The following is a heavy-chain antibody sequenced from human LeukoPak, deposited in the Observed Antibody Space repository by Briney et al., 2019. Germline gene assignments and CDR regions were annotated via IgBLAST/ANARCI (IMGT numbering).Heavy chain of an antibody. CDR2: IYYSGST. CDR3: ARKDYKTNGFDP. Sequence: SETLSLTCTVSGGSISSYYWSWIRQPPGKGPEWIGYIYYSGSTNYNPSLKSRVTISVDTSKNQFSLKLSSVTAADTAVYYCARKDYKTNGFDPWGQGTLVTVSS. V-gene: IGHV4-59*01. CDR1: GGSISSYY. D-gene: IGHD4-11*01. J-gene: IGHJ5*02.